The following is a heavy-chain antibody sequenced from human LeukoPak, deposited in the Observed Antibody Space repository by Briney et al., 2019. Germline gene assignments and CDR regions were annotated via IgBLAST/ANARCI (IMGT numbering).Heavy chain of an antibody. J-gene: IGHJ6*03. CDR3: ARVGIEYCTSISCFRYYYMDL. Sequence: GASVKVSCKASGGTFSSYAISWVRQAPGQGLEWMGRIIPILGIANYAQKFQGRVTITADKSTSTAYMELSSLRSEDTAVYYCARVGIEYCTSISCFRYYYMDLWGKGTTVIVSS. D-gene: IGHD2-2*01. CDR1: GGTFSSYA. V-gene: IGHV1-69*04. CDR2: IIPILGIA.